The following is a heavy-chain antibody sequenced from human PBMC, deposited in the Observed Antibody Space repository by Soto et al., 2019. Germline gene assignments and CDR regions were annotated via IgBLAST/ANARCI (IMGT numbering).Heavy chain of an antibody. D-gene: IGHD5-18*01. CDR1: GFTFSSYW. J-gene: IGHJ6*02. CDR3: ARVHSLDYYGMDV. CDR2: INPDGSST. V-gene: IGHV3-74*01. Sequence: GGSLRLSCSASGFTFSSYWMHWVRQAPGKGLVWVSRINPDGSSTSYADSVKGRFTISRDNAKNTLYLQMNSLRVEDTALYYCARVHSLDYYGMDVWGQGTTVTVSS.